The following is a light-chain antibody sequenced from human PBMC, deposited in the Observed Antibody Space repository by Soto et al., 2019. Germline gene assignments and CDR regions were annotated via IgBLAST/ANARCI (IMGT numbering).Light chain of an antibody. Sequence: EIVLTQSPGTLSLSPGERAALSCRASQTVSRNDLAWYQHKPGQAPRLLIFGASSRAAGIPDRFSGSGSGTDFILIIRRLEPEDSAVYYCQQHGSSPWTFGQGTKVEIK. J-gene: IGKJ1*01. CDR2: GAS. CDR1: QTVSRND. CDR3: QQHGSSPWT. V-gene: IGKV3-20*01.